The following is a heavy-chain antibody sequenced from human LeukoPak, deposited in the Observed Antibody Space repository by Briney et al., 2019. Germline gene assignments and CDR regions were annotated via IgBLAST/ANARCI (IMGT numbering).Heavy chain of an antibody. CDR3: ARDGEDIAVAGTDWFDP. Sequence: PSETLSLTCTVSGGSISSYYWSWIRQPAGKGLEWIGRIYTSGSTNYNPSLKSRVTMSVDTSKNQFSLKLSSVTAADTAVYYCARDGEDIAVAGTDWFDPWGQRTLVTVSS. D-gene: IGHD6-19*01. CDR2: IYTSGST. V-gene: IGHV4-4*07. CDR1: GGSISSYY. J-gene: IGHJ5*02.